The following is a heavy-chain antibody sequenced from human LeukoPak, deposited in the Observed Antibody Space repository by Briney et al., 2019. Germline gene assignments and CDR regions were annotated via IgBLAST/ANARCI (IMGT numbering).Heavy chain of an antibody. CDR2: ISSSSTI. D-gene: IGHD6-13*01. Sequence: GGSLRLSCAVSGFTFSSYSMNWVRQAPGKGLEWVSYISSSSTIYYADSVKGRFTISRDNAKNSLYLQMNSLRAEDTAVYYCARDRAGSSSSGSYFDYWGQGTLVTVSS. CDR1: GFTFSSYS. J-gene: IGHJ4*02. CDR3: ARDRAGSSSSGSYFDY. V-gene: IGHV3-48*04.